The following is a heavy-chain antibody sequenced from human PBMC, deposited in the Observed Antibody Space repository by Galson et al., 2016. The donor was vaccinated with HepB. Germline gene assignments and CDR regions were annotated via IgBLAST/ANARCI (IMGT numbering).Heavy chain of an antibody. D-gene: IGHD3-10*01. V-gene: IGHV4-4*01. CDR3: TKRGVFYSGSGELARTVSPPFDS. J-gene: IGHJ4*02. CDR2: IFRSGGT. Sequence: ETLSLTCAVSGGSISSDTWWTWVRQPPGKGLEWIGEIFRSGGTNYNPSLKSRVTISVDKAKNQFSLRLSSVTAADTALYFCTKRGVFYSGSGELARTVSPPFDSWGQGTLVTVSS. CDR1: GGSISSDTW.